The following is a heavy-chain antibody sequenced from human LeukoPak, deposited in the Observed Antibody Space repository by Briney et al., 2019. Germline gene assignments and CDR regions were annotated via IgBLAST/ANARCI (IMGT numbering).Heavy chain of an antibody. D-gene: IGHD2-2*01. Sequence: GESLRLSCAASVFTSSAYDMHWVRQITGGGLEWVSTSGTVGDTFYSDSVKGRFTISRENAKNSVHLQMNSLRVEDSAIYFCVRAAMPYIINGRRFDYWGQGTLVTVSS. J-gene: IGHJ4*02. V-gene: IGHV3-13*04. CDR3: VRAAMPYIINGRRFDY. CDR2: SGTVGDT. CDR1: VFTSSAYD.